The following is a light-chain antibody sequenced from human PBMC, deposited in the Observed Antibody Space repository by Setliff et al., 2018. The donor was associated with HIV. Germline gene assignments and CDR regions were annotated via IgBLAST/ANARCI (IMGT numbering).Light chain of an antibody. Sequence: QSALTQPASVSGSPGQSITISCTGTSSDVGGSNYVSWYQQHPGKAPKLMIYEVSNRPSWVSNRFSGSKSGNTASLTISGLQAEDEADYYCSSYTSSNTYVFGGGTKVTVL. J-gene: IGLJ3*02. V-gene: IGLV2-14*01. CDR2: EVS. CDR3: SSYTSSNTYV. CDR1: SSDVGGSNY.